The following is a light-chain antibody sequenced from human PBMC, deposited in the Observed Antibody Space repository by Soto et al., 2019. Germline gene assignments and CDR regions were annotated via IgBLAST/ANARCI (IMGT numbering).Light chain of an antibody. Sequence: DIQLTQSPSFLSASVGETATLSCRASQGISGYIAWYQQKPGQAPKLLIYSTSTLHSGIPSRFSGSASGTEFTLSISGLQPEDFATYYCQQLNTYLITFGQGTRLEIK. J-gene: IGKJ5*01. CDR2: STS. V-gene: IGKV1-9*01. CDR3: QQLNTYLIT. CDR1: QGISGY.